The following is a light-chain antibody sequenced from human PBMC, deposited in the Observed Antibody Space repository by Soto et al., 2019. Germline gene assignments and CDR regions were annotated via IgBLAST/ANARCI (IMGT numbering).Light chain of an antibody. V-gene: IGKV2-28*01. CDR1: QSLLHSDGYNY. Sequence: DIVMTQSPLSLPVTPGEPASISCRSSQSLLHSDGYNYLDWFLQRPGQSPQPLIYLGSSRASGVPGRFSGSGSGTDFTLKISIVEAEDVGVYYCMQALQTPLPFGGGTQVDI. CDR3: MQALQTPLP. J-gene: IGKJ4*01. CDR2: LGS.